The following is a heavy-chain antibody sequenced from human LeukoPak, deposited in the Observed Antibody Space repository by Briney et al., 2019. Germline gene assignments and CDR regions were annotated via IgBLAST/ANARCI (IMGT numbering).Heavy chain of an antibody. V-gene: IGHV3-23*01. D-gene: IGHD2-2*03. CDR2: ISGSGEGT. J-gene: IGHJ6*03. CDR1: GFTFSSYG. Sequence: GGSLRLSCAASGFTFSSYGMSWVRQAPGKGLEWVSGISGSGEGTHYADSVKGRFTISRDNPKNTLYLQMNSLRADDTAVYYCATHGSAHYYMDVWGKGTTVTISS. CDR3: ATHGSAHYYMDV.